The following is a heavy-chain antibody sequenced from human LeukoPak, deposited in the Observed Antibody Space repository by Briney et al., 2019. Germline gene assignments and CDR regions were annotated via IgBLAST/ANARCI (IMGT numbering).Heavy chain of an antibody. V-gene: IGHV3-66*01. Sequence: GGSLRLSCAASGFTVSSNYMSWVRQAPGKGLEWVSFIYSGGSTSYADSVKGRFTISRDNSKNTLYLQVHSLRAEDTAVYYCARGTTTDYWGQGTLVTVSS. D-gene: IGHD1-1*01. CDR2: IYSGGST. CDR3: ARGTTTDY. J-gene: IGHJ4*02. CDR1: GFTVSSNY.